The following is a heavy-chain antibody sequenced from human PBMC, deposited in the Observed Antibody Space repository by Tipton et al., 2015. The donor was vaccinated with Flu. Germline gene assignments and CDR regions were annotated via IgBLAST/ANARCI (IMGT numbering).Heavy chain of an antibody. CDR2: IWYDGSNK. J-gene: IGHJ6*02. CDR3: ARDVGGYCSGGSCYSWPYGMDV. Sequence: QLVQSGGGVVQPGRSLRLSCAASGFTFSSYGMHWVRQAPGKGLEWVAVIWYDGSNKYYADSVKGRFTISRDNSKNTLYLQMNSLRAEDTAVYYCARDVGGYCSGGSCYSWPYGMDVWGQGTTVTVSS. V-gene: IGHV3-33*01. CDR1: GFTFSSYG. D-gene: IGHD2-15*01.